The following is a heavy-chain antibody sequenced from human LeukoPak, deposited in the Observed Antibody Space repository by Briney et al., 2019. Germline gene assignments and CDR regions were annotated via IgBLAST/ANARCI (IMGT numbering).Heavy chain of an antibody. V-gene: IGHV3-48*03. Sequence: GGSLRLSCAASGFTFSSYEMNWVRQAPGKGLEWVSYISSSGSTIYYADSVKGRFTISRDNAKNTLYLQMKSLRAEDTAVYYCALGGYYYDRSGYYGDYMDVWGKGTTVTISS. CDR1: GFTFSSYE. J-gene: IGHJ6*03. CDR2: ISSSGSTI. CDR3: ALGGYYYDRSGYYGDYMDV. D-gene: IGHD3-22*01.